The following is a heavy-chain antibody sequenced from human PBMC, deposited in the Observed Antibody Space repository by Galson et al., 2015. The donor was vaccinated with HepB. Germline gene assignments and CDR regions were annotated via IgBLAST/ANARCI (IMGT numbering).Heavy chain of an antibody. D-gene: IGHD6-13*01. J-gene: IGHJ5*02. V-gene: IGHV4-34*01. CDR2: IHQCGRN. CDR3: ARQRGRYSTNWFDP. CDR1: GGSLSGYY. Sequence: ETLSLTCAVYGGSLSGYYWSWIRQTPGKGLEWIGKIHQCGRNHYNPSIKSLVTIPVDTSKNQFSLKLSSVTAADTAVYYCARQRGRYSTNWFDPWGQGTLVTVSS.